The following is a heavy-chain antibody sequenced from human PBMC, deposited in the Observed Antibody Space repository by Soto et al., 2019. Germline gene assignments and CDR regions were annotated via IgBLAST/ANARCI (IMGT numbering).Heavy chain of an antibody. CDR1: GYSFTSYW. Sequence: PGESLKISCKGSGYSFTSYWIGWVRQMPGKGLEWMGIIYPGDSDTRYSPSFQGQVTISADKFISTAYLKWSSLKASDTAMYYCARHVSYSGLDAFDIWGQGTMVTVSS. J-gene: IGHJ3*02. D-gene: IGHD5-12*01. CDR3: ARHVSYSGLDAFDI. CDR2: IYPGDSDT. V-gene: IGHV5-51*01.